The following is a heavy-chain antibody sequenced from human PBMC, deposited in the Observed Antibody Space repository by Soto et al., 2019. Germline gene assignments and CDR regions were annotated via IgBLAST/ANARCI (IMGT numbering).Heavy chain of an antibody. J-gene: IGHJ4*02. CDR1: GFTFSSYS. CDR2: ISSSSSTI. Sequence: EVQLVESGGGLVQPGGSLRLSCAASGFTFSSYSMNWVRQAPGKGLEWVSYISSSSSTIYYADSVKGRFTISRDNAKNSLYLQLNGLRAEDTAVYYCARDLNYGLLDYWGQGTLVTVSS. V-gene: IGHV3-48*01. CDR3: ARDLNYGLLDY. D-gene: IGHD4-17*01.